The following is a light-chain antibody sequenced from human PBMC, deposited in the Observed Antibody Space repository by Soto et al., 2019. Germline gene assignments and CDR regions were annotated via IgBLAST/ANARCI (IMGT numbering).Light chain of an antibody. J-gene: IGKJ4*01. CDR1: QSVSSN. CDR2: GAS. Sequence: EIVMTQSPATLSVSPGESATLSCRASQSVSSNLAWYQQKPGQAPRLLIYGASTRATGIPARLSGSGSGTEFTLTISSLQSEDFAVYYCQQYNKWPLTFGGGTKVEI. CDR3: QQYNKWPLT. V-gene: IGKV3-15*01.